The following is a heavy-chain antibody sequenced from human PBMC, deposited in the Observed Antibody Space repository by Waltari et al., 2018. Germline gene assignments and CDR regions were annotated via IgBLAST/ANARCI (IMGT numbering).Heavy chain of an antibody. D-gene: IGHD3-22*01. CDR1: GFTFGDYA. CDR3: TSQILTYVYESNEYYGY. Sequence: EVQVVESGGGLVQPGRSLRLSCTASGFTFGDYAMSWFRRAPGKGLGWVGFIRSKAYGGTAEYAASVKGRFSISRDDSKSIAYLQMNSLKTEDTAVYYCTSQILTYVYESNEYYGYWGQGALVTVSS. CDR2: IRSKAYGGTA. J-gene: IGHJ4*02. V-gene: IGHV3-49*03.